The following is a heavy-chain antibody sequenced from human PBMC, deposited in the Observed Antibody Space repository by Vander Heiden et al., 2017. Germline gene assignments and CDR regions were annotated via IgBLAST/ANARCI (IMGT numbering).Heavy chain of an antibody. CDR3: VGVVSDFFYGMDV. D-gene: IGHD3-3*01. CDR2: IYYTGTT. CDR1: GGSIGSSTYY. Sequence: LQFQDSGPRLVKPSETLSPTCTASGGSIGSSTYYWGWSRQRPGKGLEWIGNIYYTGTTFYNPSLQSRVTISIDTSKTRFSLKLTSVTAADTAVYFCVGVVSDFFYGMDVWGQGTTVTVSS. J-gene: IGHJ6*02. V-gene: IGHV4-39*01.